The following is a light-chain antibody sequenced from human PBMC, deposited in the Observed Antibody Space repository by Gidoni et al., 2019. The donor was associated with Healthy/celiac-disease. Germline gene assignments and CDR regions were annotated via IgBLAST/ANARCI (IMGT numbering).Light chain of an antibody. CDR2: EVD. CDR3: SSYSSSRNVFSSSSNV. CDR1: SRDVGGYNH. J-gene: IGLJ1*01. Sequence: QSALTQSPSVSGSPGQSLTISCTRTSRDVGGYNHAAWYQHHPRKAPQLMTYEVDNRPSGVSNRVSGSKSGSTASLTTAGLQTEDEADYYCSSYSSSRNVFSSSSNVFGAGTKVTVL. V-gene: IGLV2-14*01.